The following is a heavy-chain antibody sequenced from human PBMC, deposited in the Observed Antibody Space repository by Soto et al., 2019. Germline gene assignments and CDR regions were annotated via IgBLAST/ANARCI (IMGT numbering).Heavy chain of an antibody. V-gene: IGHV4-30-2*01. CDR2: IYPSGIP. Sequence: PSATRSLTCTVSGGSISNAAYSWIWIRQPPGKGLDWIGYIYPSGIPFYNPSLRSRVTISIDRSNDQFSLNLKSVTAADTAGSYCARERGGYGLFDSWGQGTLVTVCS. CDR3: ARERGGYGLFDS. CDR1: GGSISNAAYS. D-gene: IGHD5-18*01. J-gene: IGHJ4*02.